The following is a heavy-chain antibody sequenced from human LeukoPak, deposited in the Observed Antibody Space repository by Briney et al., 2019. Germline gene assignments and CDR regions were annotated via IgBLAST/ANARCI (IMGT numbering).Heavy chain of an antibody. CDR1: GFTFSSYG. CDR3: ARGDYYDSSGYFFDY. D-gene: IGHD3-22*01. CDR2: IWYDGSNK. J-gene: IGHJ4*02. Sequence: GGSLRLSCAASGFTFSSYGMHWVRQAPCKGLEWVAVIWYDGSNKYYADSVKGRFTISRDNSKNTLYLQMNSLRAEDTAVYYCARGDYYDSSGYFFDYWGQGTLVTVSS. V-gene: IGHV3-33*01.